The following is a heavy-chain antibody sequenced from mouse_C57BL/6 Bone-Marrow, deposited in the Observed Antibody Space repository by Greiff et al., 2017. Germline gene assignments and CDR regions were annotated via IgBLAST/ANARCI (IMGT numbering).Heavy chain of an antibody. Sequence: QVQLQQSGAELVMPGASVKLSCKASGYTFTSYWMHWVKQRPGQGLEWIGEIDPSDSYTNYNQKFKGKSTLTVAKSSSTAYMQRSSLTSEDSAVYYCARESSGCAMDYWGQGTSVTVSS. CDR1: GYTFTSYW. CDR2: IDPSDSYT. D-gene: IGHD3-2*02. V-gene: IGHV1-69*01. CDR3: ARESSGCAMDY. J-gene: IGHJ4*01.